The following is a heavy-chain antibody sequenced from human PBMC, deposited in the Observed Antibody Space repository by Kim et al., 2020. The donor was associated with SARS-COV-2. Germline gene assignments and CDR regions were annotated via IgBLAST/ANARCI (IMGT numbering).Heavy chain of an antibody. CDR2: IYYSGST. Sequence: ETLSLTCTVSGGSVSSGSYYWSWIRQPPGKGLEWIGYIYYSGSTNYNPSLKSRVTISVDTSKNQFSLKLSSVTAADTAVYYCARVPGAAIFGVVIVRGGMDVWGQGTTVTVSS. V-gene: IGHV4-61*01. D-gene: IGHD3-3*01. CDR3: ARVPGAAIFGVVIVRGGMDV. CDR1: GGSVSSGSYY. J-gene: IGHJ6*02.